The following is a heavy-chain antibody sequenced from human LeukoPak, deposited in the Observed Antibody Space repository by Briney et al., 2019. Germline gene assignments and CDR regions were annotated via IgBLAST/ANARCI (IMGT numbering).Heavy chain of an antibody. Sequence: ASVKVSCKASGYIFTNNYLHWVRQAPGQGLEWMGIINPTSGTTTYAQKFQGRVTMTRDMSMSTVYMELSSLRSEDTAVYYCARDSRAPYCSGGSCAFDIWGQGTMVTVSS. CDR3: ARDSRAPYCSGGSCAFDI. CDR1: GYIFTNNY. J-gene: IGHJ3*02. V-gene: IGHV1-46*01. D-gene: IGHD2-15*01. CDR2: INPTSGTT.